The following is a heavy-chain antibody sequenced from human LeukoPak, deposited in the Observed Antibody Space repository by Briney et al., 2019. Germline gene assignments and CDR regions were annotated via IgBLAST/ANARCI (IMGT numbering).Heavy chain of an antibody. V-gene: IGHV3-23*01. CDR3: ARNLAFDI. CDR1: GFTFSSYA. J-gene: IGHJ3*02. Sequence: GGSLRLSCVASGFTFSSYAMSWVRQAPGKGLEWVSGISDSGGSTYYADSVKGRFTISRDNSKNTLYLQMNSLRAEDTAVFYCARNLAFDIWGQGTMVTVSS. CDR2: ISDSGGST.